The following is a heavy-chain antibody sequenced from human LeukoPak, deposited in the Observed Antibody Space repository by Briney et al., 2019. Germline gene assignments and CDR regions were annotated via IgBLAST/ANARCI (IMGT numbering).Heavy chain of an antibody. J-gene: IGHJ4*02. CDR1: GGSISSYY. Sequence: PSETLSLTCTVSGGSISSYYWSWIRQPPGKGLEWVGYMYYSGSANYNPSLKRRVTISVDASQNQSSLKLSSVPAADTAVYYRERDYGDGYNIWGEGTLVSVSS. CDR3: ERDYGDGYNI. CDR2: MYYSGSA. D-gene: IGHD5-24*01. V-gene: IGHV4-59*01.